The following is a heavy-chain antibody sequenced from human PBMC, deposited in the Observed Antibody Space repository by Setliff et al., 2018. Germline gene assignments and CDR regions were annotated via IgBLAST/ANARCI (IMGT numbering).Heavy chain of an antibody. CDR2: INHSGTT. CDR1: GGSFSSFY. D-gene: IGHD3-10*01. J-gene: IGHJ5*02. CDR3: ARDPGFRSGTWSLDL. V-gene: IGHV4-34*01. Sequence: SETLSLTCAVYGGSFSSFYWSWIRQPPGKGLEWIGEINHSGTTNYNPSLKSRVTISVDTSKKQFSLKLSSVTAADTAVYYCARDPGFRSGTWSLDLWGQGTQVTVSS.